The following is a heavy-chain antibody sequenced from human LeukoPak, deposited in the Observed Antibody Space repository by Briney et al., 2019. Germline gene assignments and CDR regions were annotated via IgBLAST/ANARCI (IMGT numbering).Heavy chain of an antibody. CDR3: ASRVTSPYYFDY. J-gene: IGHJ4*02. Sequence: PGGSLRLSCAASGFTVSSNYMSWVRQAPGKGLEWVSVIYSGGSTYYADSVKGRFTISRDNSKNTLYLQMNSLRAEDTAVYYCASRVTSPYYFDYWGQGTLVTVSS. CDR2: IYSGGST. V-gene: IGHV3-53*01. D-gene: IGHD1-14*01. CDR1: GFTVSSNY.